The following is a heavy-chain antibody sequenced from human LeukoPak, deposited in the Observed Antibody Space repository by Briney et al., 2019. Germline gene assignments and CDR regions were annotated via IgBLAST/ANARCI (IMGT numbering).Heavy chain of an antibody. V-gene: IGHV4-59*08. J-gene: IGHJ3*02. CDR2: IYYSGST. CDR1: GGSISSYY. Sequence: PSETLSLTCTVSGGSISSYYWSWIRQPPGKGLEWIGYIYYSGSTNYNPSLKRRVTISVDTSKNQFSLKQSSVTAADTAVYYCARNGYEAFDIWGQGTMVTVSS. CDR3: ARNGYEAFDI. D-gene: IGHD5-12*01.